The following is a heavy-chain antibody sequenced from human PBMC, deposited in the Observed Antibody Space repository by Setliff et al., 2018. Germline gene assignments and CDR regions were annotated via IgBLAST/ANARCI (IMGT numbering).Heavy chain of an antibody. Sequence: ASVKVSCKASGHTFITFGISWVRQAPGQGLEWMGWISAYSDDTKYAEKFQGRVTMTRDTSTSTVYMELSSLRSEDTAVYYCARGRHPPWSGYPYYYTDVWGQGTTVTVSS. CDR1: GHTFITFG. V-gene: IGHV1-18*01. CDR2: ISAYSDDT. CDR3: ARGRHPPWSGYPYYYTDV. J-gene: IGHJ6*03. D-gene: IGHD3-3*01.